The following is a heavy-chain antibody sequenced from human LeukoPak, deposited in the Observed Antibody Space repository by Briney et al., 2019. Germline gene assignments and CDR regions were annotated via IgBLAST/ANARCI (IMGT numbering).Heavy chain of an antibody. CDR2: IKPSGGST. V-gene: IGHV1-46*01. D-gene: IGHD3-22*01. CDR3: ARDQRGYYDSSGYYYFDY. CDR1: GYTFTSYY. J-gene: IGHJ4*02. Sequence: ASVKVSCKASGYTFTSYYIHWVRQAPGQGLEWMGIIKPSGGSTSYAQKFQGRVTMTRDTSTSTVYMELSSLRSEDTAVYYCARDQRGYYDSSGYYYFDYWGQGTLVTVSS.